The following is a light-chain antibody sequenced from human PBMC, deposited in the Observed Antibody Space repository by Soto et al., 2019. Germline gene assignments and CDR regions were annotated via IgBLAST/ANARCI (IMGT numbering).Light chain of an antibody. Sequence: DIVMTQSPLSMPVTPGKPASISCRCSQSLLHSDGHKYLAWYQQKPGQPPKLXXYWASTRESGVPDRFSGSVSGTDGTITISSLKAEDGAVYYCQHYSTSLVTFGGGTKVDIK. CDR2: WAS. J-gene: IGKJ4*01. V-gene: IGKV4-1*01. CDR3: QHYSTSLVT. CDR1: QSLLHSDGHKY.